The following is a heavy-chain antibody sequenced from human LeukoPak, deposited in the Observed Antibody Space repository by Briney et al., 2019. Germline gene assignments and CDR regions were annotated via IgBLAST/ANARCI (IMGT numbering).Heavy chain of an antibody. CDR1: GYTFTSYD. V-gene: IGHV1-8*01. J-gene: IGHJ6*03. CDR2: VNPNSGNT. D-gene: IGHD3-3*01. Sequence: ASVKVSCKASGYTFTSYDINWVRQATGQGLEWMGWVNPNSGNTGYAQKFQGRVTITRNTSISTAYMEMSSLRSEDTAVYYCARGVAYYDFWSGYIPPYYYYYMDVWGKGTTVTVSS. CDR3: ARGVAYYDFWSGYIPPYYYYYMDV.